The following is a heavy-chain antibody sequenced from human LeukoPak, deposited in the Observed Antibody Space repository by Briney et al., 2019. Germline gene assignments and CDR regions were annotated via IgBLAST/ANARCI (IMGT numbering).Heavy chain of an antibody. CDR1: GGSVSSGSYY. CDR3: ARHSVKSHCTDTTCYRNYFGLDV. CDR2: IYYTGST. D-gene: IGHD2-2*01. V-gene: IGHV4-61*01. Sequence: SSETLSLTCTVSGGSVSSGSYYWRWIRQPPGKGLEWIGDIYYTGSTTYNPSLKSRVTISVDTSKNQFSLKVRSVTAADTAVYYCARHSVKSHCTDTTCYRNYFGLDVWGQGTTVTVSS. J-gene: IGHJ6*02.